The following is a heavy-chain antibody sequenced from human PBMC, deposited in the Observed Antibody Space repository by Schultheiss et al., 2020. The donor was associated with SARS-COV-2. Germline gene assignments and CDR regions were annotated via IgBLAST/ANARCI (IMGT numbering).Heavy chain of an antibody. CDR2: INHSGST. CDR1: GGSISSYY. Sequence: SETLSLTCTVSGGSISSYYWSWIRQPPGKGLEWIGEINHSGSTNYNPSLKSRVTISVDTSKNQFSLKLSSVTAADTAVYYCARASNDFWSGYYYYYYYYMDVWGKGTTVTVSS. CDR3: ARASNDFWSGYYYYYYYYMDV. V-gene: IGHV4-34*01. D-gene: IGHD3-3*01. J-gene: IGHJ6*03.